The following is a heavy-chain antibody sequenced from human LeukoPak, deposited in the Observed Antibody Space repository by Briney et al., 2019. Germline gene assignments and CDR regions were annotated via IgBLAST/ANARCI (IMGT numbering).Heavy chain of an antibody. CDR2: IWYDGSKK. J-gene: IGHJ4*02. CDR3: ARDPRGIAVAGTGDY. D-gene: IGHD6-19*01. CDR1: GFSFSSYG. V-gene: IGHV3-33*01. Sequence: PGGSLRLSCAASGFSFSSYGMHWVRQAPGKGLEWVSVIWYDGSKKYYADSVKGRFTISRDNSKNTVYLQMNSLRAEDTAVYYCARDPRGIAVAGTGDYWGQGTLVTVSS.